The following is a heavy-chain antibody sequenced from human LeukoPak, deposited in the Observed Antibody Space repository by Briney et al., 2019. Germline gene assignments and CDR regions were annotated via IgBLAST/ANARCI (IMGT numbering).Heavy chain of an antibody. Sequence: GASVKVSCKASRGTFSSYAISWVRQAPGQGLEWMGGIIPIFGTANYAQKFQGRVTITTDESTSTAYMELSSLRSEDTAVYYCAMPSIAAAGCFDYWGQGTLVTVSS. CDR1: RGTFSSYA. CDR3: AMPSIAAAGCFDY. V-gene: IGHV1-69*05. D-gene: IGHD6-13*01. J-gene: IGHJ4*02. CDR2: IIPIFGTA.